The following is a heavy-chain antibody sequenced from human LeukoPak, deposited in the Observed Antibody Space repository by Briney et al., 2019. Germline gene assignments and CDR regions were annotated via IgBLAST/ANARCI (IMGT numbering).Heavy chain of an antibody. J-gene: IGHJ3*02. CDR2: IYYSGST. Sequence: SSETLSLTCTVSGGSINSYYWSWIRQPPGKQPEWIGYIYYSGSTNYSPSLKSRVTMSVDTSRNQFSLKLNSVTAADTAVYYCAKSNGYGLVDIWGQGTMVTVSS. CDR1: GGSINSYY. V-gene: IGHV4-59*12. D-gene: IGHD3-10*01. CDR3: AKSNGYGLVDI.